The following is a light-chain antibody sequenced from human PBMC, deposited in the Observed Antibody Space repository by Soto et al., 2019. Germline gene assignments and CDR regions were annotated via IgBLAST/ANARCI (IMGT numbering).Light chain of an antibody. Sequence: QAVVTQEPSLTVSPGGTVTLTCGSSTGAVTSGHYPYWFQQKPGQAPRTLIYDTSNKHSWTPARFSGSLLGGKAALTLSGEQPEDEAEYYCLLSYSGARLYVFGTGTKVTV. CDR3: LLSYSGARLYV. V-gene: IGLV7-46*01. CDR2: DTS. J-gene: IGLJ1*01. CDR1: TGAVTSGHY.